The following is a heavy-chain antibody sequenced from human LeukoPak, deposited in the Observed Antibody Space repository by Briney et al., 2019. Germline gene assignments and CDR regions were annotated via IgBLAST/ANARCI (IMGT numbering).Heavy chain of an antibody. CDR1: GFTFSSYW. D-gene: IGHD6-19*01. V-gene: IGHV3-7*01. CDR2: IKKDGSEK. CDR3: ASDSSGLTGYFDY. J-gene: IGHJ4*02. Sequence: GGSLTLSCAASGFTFSSYWMSWVRQAPGKGREWVANIKKDGSEKYYVDSVKGRFTISRDNAKKSLYLQMNSLRAEDTAVYYCASDSSGLTGYFDYWGQGTLVTVSS.